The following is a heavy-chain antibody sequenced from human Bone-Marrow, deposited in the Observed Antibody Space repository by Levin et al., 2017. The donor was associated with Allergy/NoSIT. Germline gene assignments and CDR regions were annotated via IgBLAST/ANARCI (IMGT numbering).Heavy chain of an antibody. D-gene: IGHD3-22*01. V-gene: IGHV4-39*07. CDR3: ARSKPYYYDNSGYYYFDY. CDR1: GGAFSSSSYY. Sequence: SCTVSGGAFSSSSYYWGWVRQPPGKGLEWLGTIYYLGSTYYNPSLTSRVTISVDTSKNQFSLRLNSVTAADTAVYYCARSKPYYYDNSGYYYFDYWGQGTLVTVSS. CDR2: IYYLGST. J-gene: IGHJ4*02.